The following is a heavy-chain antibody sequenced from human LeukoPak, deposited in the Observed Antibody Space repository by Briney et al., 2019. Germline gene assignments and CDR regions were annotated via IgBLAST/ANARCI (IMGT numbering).Heavy chain of an antibody. CDR1: GITLSNYG. D-gene: IGHD3-10*01. CDR3: AKGEWFGEPWDY. J-gene: IGHJ4*02. Sequence: GGSLRLSCAVSGITLSNYGMTWVRQAPGKGLEWVAGISDSGGSTNYADSVKGRFTISRDNSKNTLYLQTNSLRAEDTAVYYCAKGEWFGEPWDYWGQGTLVTVSS. V-gene: IGHV3-23*01. CDR2: ISDSGGST.